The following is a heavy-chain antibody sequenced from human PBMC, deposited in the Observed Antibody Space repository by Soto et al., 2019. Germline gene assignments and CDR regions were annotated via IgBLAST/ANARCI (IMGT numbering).Heavy chain of an antibody. J-gene: IGHJ5*02. CDR1: GGSISRYY. D-gene: IGHD2-8*01. Sequence: SETLSLTWSVSGGSISRYYWSWIRQPPGKGLEWIGYAYYSGDTGYNPSLKSRVTMAVDTSKSQVSLKLSSVTAADTAVYYCARDRSTYGGGGTGEVKENWFDPWGQGALVTVSS. V-gene: IGHV4-59*01. CDR3: ARDRSTYGGGGTGEVKENWFDP. CDR2: AYYSGDT.